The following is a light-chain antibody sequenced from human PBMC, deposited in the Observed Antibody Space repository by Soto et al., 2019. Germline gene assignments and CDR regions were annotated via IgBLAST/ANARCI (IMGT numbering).Light chain of an antibody. J-gene: IGKJ5*01. V-gene: IGKV1-39*01. Sequence: DVQMTQSPSTLSASVGDRVSITFRASQSISSWLAWYQQKPGKSPKLLIYAASSLQSGVLSRFSGSGSGTDFTLTISSLQPADFATYHCQQSYSTTPITFGHGTRLEIK. CDR1: QSISSW. CDR3: QQSYSTTPIT. CDR2: AAS.